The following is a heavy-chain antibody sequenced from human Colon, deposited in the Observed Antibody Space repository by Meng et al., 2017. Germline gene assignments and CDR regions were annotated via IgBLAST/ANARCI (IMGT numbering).Heavy chain of an antibody. D-gene: IGHD6-19*01. CDR2: INHSGST. J-gene: IGHJ3*02. CDR1: GGSFSGYY. CDR3: ARRRWYSSGEI. V-gene: IGHV4-34*01. Sequence: SETLSLTCAVYGGSFSGYYWSWIRQPPGKGLEWIGEINHSGSTNYNPSLKSRVTISVDTSKNQFSLKLSSVTAAGTAVYYCARRRWYSSGEIWGQGTMVTVSS.